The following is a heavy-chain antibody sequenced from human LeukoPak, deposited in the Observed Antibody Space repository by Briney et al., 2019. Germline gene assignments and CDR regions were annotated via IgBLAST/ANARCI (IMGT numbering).Heavy chain of an antibody. Sequence: PSETLSLTCTVSGGSISSSSYYWGWIRQPPGKGLEWIGSIYYSGSTYYNPSLKSRVTISVDTSKNQFSLKLSSVTAADTAVYYCARQPDDSSGYCFFDYWGQGTLVTVSS. D-gene: IGHD3-22*01. CDR2: IYYSGST. J-gene: IGHJ4*02. CDR1: GGSISSSSYY. V-gene: IGHV4-39*01. CDR3: ARQPDDSSGYCFFDY.